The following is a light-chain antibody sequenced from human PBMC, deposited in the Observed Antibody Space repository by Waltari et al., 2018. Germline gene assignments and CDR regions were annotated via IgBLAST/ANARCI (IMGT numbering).Light chain of an antibody. J-gene: IGLJ1*01. Sequence: QSALTQPASVSGSPGQSITIPCTGTSSDIARYNLFSWYQQHPGKAPKLIIYEANKRPSGVSSRFSGSKSGNTASLTISGPQAEDEANYYCYAYAGTRGVFGTGTKVTVL. V-gene: IGLV2-23*01. CDR3: YAYAGTRGV. CDR1: SSDIARYNL. CDR2: EAN.